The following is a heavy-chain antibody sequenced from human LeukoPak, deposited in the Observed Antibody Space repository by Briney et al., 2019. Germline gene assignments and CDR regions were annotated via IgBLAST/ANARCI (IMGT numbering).Heavy chain of an antibody. V-gene: IGHV5-51*01. CDR3: ARLRRSHAGWFDP. J-gene: IGHJ5*02. CDR1: GYSFSSYW. CDR2: IYPGDSDT. Sequence: GESLKISCKASGYSFSSYWIAWVRQMPGKGLEWMGIIYPGDSDTRYSPSFQGQVTISADKSISTAYLQWSSLKASDTAMYYCARLRRSHAGWFDPWGQGTLVTVSS.